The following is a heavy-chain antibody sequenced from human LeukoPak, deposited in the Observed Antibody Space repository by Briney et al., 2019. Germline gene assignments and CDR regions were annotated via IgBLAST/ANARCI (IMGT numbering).Heavy chain of an antibody. Sequence: SETLSLTCTVSGGSIDTYYWSWIRQPPGKGLEWIGYIYNSGSTNYNPSLKSRVTISVDTSKNQFSLILNSVTAADTAMYYCARGPLIVSDAFDIWGQGTMVTVSS. J-gene: IGHJ3*02. CDR3: ARGPLIVSDAFDI. V-gene: IGHV4-59*01. CDR2: IYNSGST. D-gene: IGHD2-21*01. CDR1: GGSIDTYY.